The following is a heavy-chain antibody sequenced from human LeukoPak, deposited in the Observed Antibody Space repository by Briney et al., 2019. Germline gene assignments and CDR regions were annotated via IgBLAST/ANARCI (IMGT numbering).Heavy chain of an antibody. CDR1: GFTFSSYW. CDR3: ARDYCISSSCRVDY. Sequence: GGSLRLSCAASGFTFSSYWMSWVRQAPGKGLEWVSYISSRSSTIYYADAVKGRFTISRDNAKNSLYLQMNSLRAEDTAVYHCARDYCISSSCRVDYWGQGALVTVSS. CDR2: ISSRSSTI. D-gene: IGHD2-15*01. J-gene: IGHJ4*02. V-gene: IGHV3-48*04.